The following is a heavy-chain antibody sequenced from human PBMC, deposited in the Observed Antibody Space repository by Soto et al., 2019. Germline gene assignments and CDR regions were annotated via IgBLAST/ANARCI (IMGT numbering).Heavy chain of an antibody. D-gene: IGHD3-3*01. CDR1: GFTFSSYG. CDR2: ISYDGSNK. Sequence: QVQLVESGGGVVQPGRSLRLSCAASGFTFSSYGMHWVRQAPGKGLEWVAVISYDGSNKYYADSVKGRFTISRDNSENTLYLQMNSLRAEDTAVYYCAKTNYDFWSGYDYWGQGTLVTVSS. V-gene: IGHV3-30*18. CDR3: AKTNYDFWSGYDY. J-gene: IGHJ4*02.